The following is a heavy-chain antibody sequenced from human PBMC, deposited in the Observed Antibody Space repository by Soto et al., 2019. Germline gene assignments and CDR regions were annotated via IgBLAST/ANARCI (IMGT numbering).Heavy chain of an antibody. V-gene: IGHV4-39*01. CDR1: GGAIYSPSYY. Sequence: PSETLSLTCTVSGGAIYSPSYYWDWIRQTPARGLEYILGIYYSGSTFNNRSRGRRALISLNASKKQDSLNLSSTPAADTAVYYCARLSGRRYFQYWGQGALVTVSS. CDR2: IYYSGST. D-gene: IGHD6-6*01. J-gene: IGHJ4*02. CDR3: ARLSGRRYFQY.